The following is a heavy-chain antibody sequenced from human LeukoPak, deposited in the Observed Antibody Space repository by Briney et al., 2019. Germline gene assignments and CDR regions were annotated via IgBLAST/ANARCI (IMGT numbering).Heavy chain of an antibody. CDR1: GFTFDDYG. V-gene: IGHV3-20*04. J-gene: IGHJ4*02. D-gene: IGHD3-22*01. CDR3: ARVSDGRNYYDSSGYSY. Sequence: GGSLRLSCAASGFTFDDYGISWVRQAPGKGLEWVSGINWNGGSTGYADSVKGRFTISRDNAKNSLYLQMNSLRAEDTALYYCARVSDGRNYYDSSGYSYWGQGTLVTASS. CDR2: INWNGGST.